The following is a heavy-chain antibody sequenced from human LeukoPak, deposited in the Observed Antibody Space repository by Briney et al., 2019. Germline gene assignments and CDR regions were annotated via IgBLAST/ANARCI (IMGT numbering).Heavy chain of an antibody. D-gene: IGHD4-11*01. CDR3: ARIPAYSHYNYYGMDV. Sequence: VSGPTLVNPTQTLTLTCTFSGFSLNTSGMCVSWIRQPPGKALEWLARIDWDDDKYYSTSLKTRPTISKDTSKNQVVLTVTNMDPVDAATYYCARIPAYSHYNYYGMDVWGQGTTVTVSS. CDR1: GFSLNTSGMC. V-gene: IGHV2-70*11. J-gene: IGHJ6*02. CDR2: IDWDDDK.